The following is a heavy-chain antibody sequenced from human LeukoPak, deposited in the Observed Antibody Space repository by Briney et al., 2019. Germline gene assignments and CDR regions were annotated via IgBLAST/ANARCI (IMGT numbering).Heavy chain of an antibody. CDR1: GFTFSSYA. J-gene: IGHJ3*02. CDR3: AKVGQWLVPLDYDAFDI. CDR2: ISGSGGST. Sequence: GGSLRLSCAASGFTFSSYAMSWVRQAPGKGLEWVSAISGSGGSTYYADSVKGRFTISRDNSKNTLYLQMNSLRAEDTAVYYCAKVGQWLVPLDYDAFDIWGQGTMVTVSS. D-gene: IGHD6-19*01. V-gene: IGHV3-23*01.